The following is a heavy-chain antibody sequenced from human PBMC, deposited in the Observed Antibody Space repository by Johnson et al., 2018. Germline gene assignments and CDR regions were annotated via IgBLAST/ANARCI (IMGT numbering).Heavy chain of an antibody. V-gene: IGHV4-34*01. CDR2: INHSGST. CDR3: ARALYGDYVIYYYYYGMDV. CDR1: GGSFSGYY. Sequence: QVQLQQWGAGLLKPSETLSLTCAVYGGSFSGYYWSWIRQPPGKGLEWIGEINHSGSTNYNPSLKSRVTISLDTSKNQFSLKLNSVTAVDKAVYYCARALYGDYVIYYYYYGMDVWGQGTTVTVSS. D-gene: IGHD4-17*01. J-gene: IGHJ6*02.